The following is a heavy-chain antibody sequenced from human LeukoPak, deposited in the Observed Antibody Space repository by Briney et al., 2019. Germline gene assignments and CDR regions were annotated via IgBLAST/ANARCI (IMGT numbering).Heavy chain of an antibody. J-gene: IGHJ4*02. CDR3: ARVSGESRDY. D-gene: IGHD2-15*01. V-gene: IGHV3-23*01. CDR1: GFSFRNYA. CDR2: STGVGATA. Sequence: GGSLRLSCAASGFSFRNYALSWVRQAPGKGLEWVSESTGVGATAFYPPSVKGRFTISRDDAKNPLYLQMNSLSAEDTALYYCARVSGESRDYWGQGTLVTVSS.